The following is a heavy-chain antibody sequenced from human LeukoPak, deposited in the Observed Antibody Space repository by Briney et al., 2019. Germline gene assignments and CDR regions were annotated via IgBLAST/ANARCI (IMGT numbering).Heavy chain of an antibody. J-gene: IGHJ4*02. V-gene: IGHV3-15*01. CDR1: GFIFNKAW. CDR2: IKSNNDGGTT. CDR3: TPVMVEDRGF. Sequence: PGGSLRLSCAASGFIFNKAWMNWVRQAPGKGPEWVGRIKSNNDGGTTGYASPVEGRFIISRDGSKNTIYLQMNRLIIDDTAIYYCTPVMVEDRGFWGQGTLVTVSS. D-gene: IGHD2-21*01.